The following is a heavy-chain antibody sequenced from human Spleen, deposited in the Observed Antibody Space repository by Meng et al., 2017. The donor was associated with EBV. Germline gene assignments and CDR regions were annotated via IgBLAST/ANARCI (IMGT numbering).Heavy chain of an antibody. CDR1: GWSFNGYY. J-gene: IGHJ2*01. CDR3: ATAGTGVTGDRWHFDH. D-gene: IGHD7-27*01. V-gene: IGHV4-34*02. Sequence: QVQLQQWGAGVLKPSEPLSLTCAVYGWSFNGYYWSWVRQSPAKGLEWIGEVNHGASTNYNPSLKSRVTISLDKSKNQFSLKLTSLTAADTAVYYCATAGTGVTGDRWHFDHWGRGTLVTVSS. CDR2: VNHGAST.